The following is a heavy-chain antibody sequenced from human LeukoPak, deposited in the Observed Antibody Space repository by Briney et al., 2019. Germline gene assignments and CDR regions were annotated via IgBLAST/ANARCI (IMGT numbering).Heavy chain of an antibody. D-gene: IGHD4/OR15-4a*01. CDR2: ISWNSGSI. Sequence: GGSLRLSCAASGFTFDDYAMHWVRQAPGKGLEWVSGISWNSGSIGYADSVKGRFTISRDNAKNSLYLQMNGLRAEDTAVYYCATIGGYWGQGTLVTVSS. V-gene: IGHV3-9*01. CDR3: ATIGGY. CDR1: GFTFDDYA. J-gene: IGHJ4*02.